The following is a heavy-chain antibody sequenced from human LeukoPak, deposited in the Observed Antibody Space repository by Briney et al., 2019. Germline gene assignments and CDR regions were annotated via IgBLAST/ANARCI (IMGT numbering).Heavy chain of an antibody. CDR3: TTAQIVGAAEGWFDP. V-gene: IGHV4-38-2*02. Sequence: SETLSLTCTVSGYSISSGYYWGWIRQPPGKGLEWIGSIYHSGSTYYNPSLKSRVTISVDTSKNQFSLKLSSVTAADTAVYYCTTAQIVGAAEGWFDPWGQGTLVTVSS. D-gene: IGHD1-26*01. CDR2: IYHSGST. CDR1: GYSISSGYY. J-gene: IGHJ5*02.